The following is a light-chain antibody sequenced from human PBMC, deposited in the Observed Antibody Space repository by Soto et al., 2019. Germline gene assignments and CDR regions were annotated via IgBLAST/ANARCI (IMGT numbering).Light chain of an antibody. CDR3: QQSYSTPWT. Sequence: DILMTQSPSSLSASVGDRVTITCRASQSISSYLNWYQQKPGKAPKLVIYAASSLQSGVPSRFSGSGSGTDFTLTISSLQPEDFATYYCQQSYSTPWTFGQGTKVEIK. J-gene: IGKJ1*01. CDR2: AAS. V-gene: IGKV1-39*01. CDR1: QSISSY.